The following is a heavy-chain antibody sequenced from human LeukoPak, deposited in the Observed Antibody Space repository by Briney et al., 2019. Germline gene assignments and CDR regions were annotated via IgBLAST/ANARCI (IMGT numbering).Heavy chain of an antibody. CDR3: ARGILSFKRYYYGMDV. V-gene: IGHV1-8*01. J-gene: IGHJ6*02. Sequence: GASVKVSCRASGYNFNRYAINWVRQAPGQGLEWMGWISANNGNTNYAQKFQGRVTMTRNTSISTAYMELSSLRSEDTAVYYCARGILSFKRYYYGMDVWGQGATVTVSS. CDR1: GYNFNRYA. D-gene: IGHD2-15*01. CDR2: ISANNGNT.